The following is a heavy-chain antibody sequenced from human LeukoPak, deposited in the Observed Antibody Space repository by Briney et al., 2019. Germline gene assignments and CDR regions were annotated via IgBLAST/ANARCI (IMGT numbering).Heavy chain of an antibody. V-gene: IGHV4-34*01. D-gene: IGHD3-22*01. J-gene: IGHJ2*01. CDR2: INHSGST. CDR3: ARIASTMTVVVAPFDL. CDR1: GGSFSGYY. Sequence: SETLSLTCAVYGGSFSGYYWSWIRQPPGKGLEWIGEINHSGSTNYNPSLKSRVTISVDTSKNQFSLKLSSVTAADAAVYYCARIASTMTVVVAPFDLWGRGTLATVSS.